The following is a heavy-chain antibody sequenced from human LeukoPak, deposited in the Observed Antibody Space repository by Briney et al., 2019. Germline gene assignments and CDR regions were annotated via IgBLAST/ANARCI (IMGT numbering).Heavy chain of an antibody. CDR1: GFTFSSYE. V-gene: IGHV3-48*03. CDR3: ATQEQQLPLKY. D-gene: IGHD6-13*01. J-gene: IGHJ4*02. CDR2: ISSSGSTI. Sequence: PGGSLGLPCAASGFTFSSYEMNWVRQAPGKGLEWVSYISSSGSTIYYADSVKGRFTISRDNAKNSLYLQMNSLRAEDTAVYYCATQEQQLPLKYWGQGTLVTVSS.